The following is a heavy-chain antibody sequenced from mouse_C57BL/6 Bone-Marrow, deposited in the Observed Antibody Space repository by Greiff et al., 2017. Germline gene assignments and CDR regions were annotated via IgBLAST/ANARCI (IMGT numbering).Heavy chain of an antibody. CDR1: GFNIKDDY. CDR3: TSLFITTVVFDD. Sequence: VQLQQSGAELVRPGASVKLSCTASGFNIKDDYMHWVKQRPEQGLEWIGWIDPENGDTEYASKFQGKATITADTSSTTAYMQLSSLTSEDTAVYYCTSLFITTVVFDDWGQGTTLTVSS. CDR2: IDPENGDT. D-gene: IGHD1-1*01. J-gene: IGHJ2*01. V-gene: IGHV14-4*01.